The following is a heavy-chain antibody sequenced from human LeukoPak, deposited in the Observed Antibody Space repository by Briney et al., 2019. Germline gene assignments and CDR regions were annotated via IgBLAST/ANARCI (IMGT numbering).Heavy chain of an antibody. V-gene: IGHV1-18*03. CDR2: ISGYNGKT. Sequence: ASVKVSCKTSGYPFTSFGISWVRQAPGQGLGWMGWISGYNGKTYYAQNLQGRVTVTTDTSTSTVYMELGSLRSDDMAIYYCARDRVYDYSNPRGFDHWGQGTLVTVSS. CDR3: ARDRVYDYSNPRGFDH. D-gene: IGHD4-11*01. CDR1: GYPFTSFG. J-gene: IGHJ4*02.